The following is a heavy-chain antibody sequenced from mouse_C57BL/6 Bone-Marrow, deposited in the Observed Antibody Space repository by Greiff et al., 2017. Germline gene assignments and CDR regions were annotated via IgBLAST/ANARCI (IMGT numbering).Heavy chain of an antibody. CDR2: IYPGSGST. Sequence: QVQLQQSGAELVKPGASVKMPCKASGYTFTSYWVTWVKQRPGQGLEWIGDIYPGSGSTNYNEKFKSKATLTVDTSSSTAYMQLSSLTSEDSAVYYCARGPLAYYAMDYWGQGTSVTVSS. V-gene: IGHV1-55*01. CDR3: ARGPLAYYAMDY. CDR1: GYTFTSYW. J-gene: IGHJ4*01.